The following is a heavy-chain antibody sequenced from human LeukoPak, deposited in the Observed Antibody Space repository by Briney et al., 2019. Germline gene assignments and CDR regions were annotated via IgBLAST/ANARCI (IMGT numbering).Heavy chain of an antibody. Sequence: GESLKISCKGSGYSFTSYWIGWVRQMPGKGLEWMGIIYPGGSDTRYSPSFQGQVTISADKSISTAYLQWSSLKASDTAMYYCARHGTYYDSSGYFDYWGQGTLVTVSS. J-gene: IGHJ4*02. CDR3: ARHGTYYDSSGYFDY. V-gene: IGHV5-51*01. CDR1: GYSFTSYW. D-gene: IGHD3-22*01. CDR2: IYPGGSDT.